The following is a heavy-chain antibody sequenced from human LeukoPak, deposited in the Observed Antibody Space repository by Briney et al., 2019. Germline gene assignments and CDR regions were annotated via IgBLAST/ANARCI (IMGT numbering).Heavy chain of an antibody. CDR2: FDPEDGET. CDR3: ATAQYYYDSSGYYYFDY. Sequence: GASVKVSCKVSGYTLTELSMHWVRQAPGKGLEWMGGFDPEDGETIYAQKFQGRVTMTEDTSTDTAYMELSGLRSEDTAVYYCATAQYYYDSSGYYYFDYWGQGTLVTVYS. D-gene: IGHD3-22*01. CDR1: GYTLTELS. V-gene: IGHV1-24*01. J-gene: IGHJ4*02.